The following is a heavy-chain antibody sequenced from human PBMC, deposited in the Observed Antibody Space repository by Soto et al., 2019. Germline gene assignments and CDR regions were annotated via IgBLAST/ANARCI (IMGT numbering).Heavy chain of an antibody. CDR1: GFTFSTYA. Sequence: GGSLRLSCAASGFTFSTYAMSWVRQAPGKGLDWVSAIGGSGAGTYYADSVKGRFTISRDNSRNTLHLQMNNLRAEDTAVYCCAIRTTGSFFDFWGQGSLVTVSS. V-gene: IGHV3-23*01. CDR2: IGGSGAGT. D-gene: IGHD1-26*01. J-gene: IGHJ4*02. CDR3: AIRTTGSFFDF.